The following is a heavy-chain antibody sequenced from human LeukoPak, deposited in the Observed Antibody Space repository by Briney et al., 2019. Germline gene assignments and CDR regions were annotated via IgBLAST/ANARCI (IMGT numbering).Heavy chain of an antibody. Sequence: PGGSLRLSCAASGFTFDDYAMRWVRQAPGKGLEWVSGISWNSGSIGYADSVKGRFTISRDNAKNTLNLQMNSLRAEDTAVYYCARDLGQYYDTSDNWFDPWGQGTLVTVSS. CDR2: ISWNSGSI. V-gene: IGHV3-9*01. CDR3: ARDLGQYYDTSDNWFDP. D-gene: IGHD3-22*01. CDR1: GFTFDDYA. J-gene: IGHJ5*02.